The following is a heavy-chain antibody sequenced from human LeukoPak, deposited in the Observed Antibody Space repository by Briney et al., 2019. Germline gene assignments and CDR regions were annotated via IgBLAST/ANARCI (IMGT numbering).Heavy chain of an antibody. V-gene: IGHV3-11*04. CDR2: ISTSGSTI. CDR3: ARIGYYDSSGYYHYYYYMDV. CDR1: GFTFSDYY. D-gene: IGHD3-22*01. Sequence: GGSLRLSCAASGFTFSDYYMSWIRQSPGNGLEWVSYISTSGSTIYYADSVKGRFTVSRDNAKNSLFLQVNSLRAEDTAVYYCARIGYYDSSGYYHYYYYMDVWGKGTTVTVSS. J-gene: IGHJ6*03.